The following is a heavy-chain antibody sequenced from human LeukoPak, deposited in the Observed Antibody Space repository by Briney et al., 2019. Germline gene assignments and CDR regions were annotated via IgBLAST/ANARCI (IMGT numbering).Heavy chain of an antibody. CDR1: GYTFTSYY. CDR3: ARDGRYSGSQFDY. CDR2: INPSGGST. D-gene: IGHD1-26*01. V-gene: IGHV1-46*01. J-gene: IGHJ4*02. Sequence: AAVTVSCKASGYTFTSYYMHWLRQAPAQGRAWMGIINPSGGSTSYVQKFQGRVTMNRAMSTSTIYMELSSLRAEDTAVYYCARDGRYSGSQFDYWGQGTLVTVSS.